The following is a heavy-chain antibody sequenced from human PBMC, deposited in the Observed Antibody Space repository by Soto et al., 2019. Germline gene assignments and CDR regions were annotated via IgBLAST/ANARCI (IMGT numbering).Heavy chain of an antibody. D-gene: IGHD3-22*01. CDR2: IIHSGST. J-gene: IGHJ5*02. V-gene: IGHV4-34*12. Sequence: PAETLPHTFRGYRRPFRGHPWSWIRQAPRQGMEWIGEIIHSGSTNYNPSPKSRVTISVDTSKNQFSLKLSSVTAADTAVYYCAKHRYYYDSSGYYYGYNWFDPWGHGTLVTVS. CDR1: RRPFRGHP. CDR3: AKHRYYYDSSGYYYGYNWFDP.